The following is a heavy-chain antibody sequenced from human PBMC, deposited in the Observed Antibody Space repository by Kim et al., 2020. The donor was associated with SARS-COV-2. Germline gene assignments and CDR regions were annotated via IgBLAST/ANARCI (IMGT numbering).Heavy chain of an antibody. Sequence: SETLSLTCAVYGGSFSGYYWSWIRQPPGKGLEWIGEINHSGSTNYNPSLKSRVTISVDTSKNQFSLKLSSVTAADTAVYYCARGPVGDYHHRADYYGMDVWGQGTTVTVSS. V-gene: IGHV4-34*01. CDR3: ARGPVGDYHHRADYYGMDV. D-gene: IGHD4-17*01. CDR1: GGSFSGYY. J-gene: IGHJ6*02. CDR2: INHSGST.